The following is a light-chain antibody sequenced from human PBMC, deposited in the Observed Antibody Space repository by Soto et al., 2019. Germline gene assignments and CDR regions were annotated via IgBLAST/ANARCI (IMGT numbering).Light chain of an antibody. CDR1: SSDVGAYNS. J-gene: IGLJ2*01. Sequence: QSALTQPASVSGAPGQSITISCTGTSSDVGAYNSVSWYQQHPGEVPKLMIYEVSNRPAGVSYRFSGSKSGNTASLTISGLQAEDEADYYCSSYTSSVKVFGGGTKLTVL. CDR3: SSYTSSVKV. V-gene: IGLV2-14*01. CDR2: EVS.